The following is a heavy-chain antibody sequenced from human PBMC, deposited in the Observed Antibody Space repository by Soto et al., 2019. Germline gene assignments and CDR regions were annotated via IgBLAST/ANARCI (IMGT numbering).Heavy chain of an antibody. J-gene: IGHJ4*02. V-gene: IGHV4-34*01. D-gene: IGHD2-8*02. CDR1: GGSINHYY. CDR3: TRDKITGLLDY. Sequence: SETLSLTCTVSGGSINHYYWTWIRQPPGTGLEWIGEINHSGSTNYNPSLKSRVTISVDTSKNQFSLKLTSVTAADTAVYYCTRDKITGLLDYWGQGTLVTVSS. CDR2: INHSGST.